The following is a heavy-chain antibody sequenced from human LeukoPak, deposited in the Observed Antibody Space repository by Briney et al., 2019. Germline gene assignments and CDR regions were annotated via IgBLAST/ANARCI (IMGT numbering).Heavy chain of an antibody. J-gene: IGHJ4*02. CDR3: ARGDFCSGGSCLLY. CDR1: GGSISSYY. V-gene: IGHV4-59*01. D-gene: IGHD2-15*01. CDR2: TYYSGST. Sequence: SETLSLTCTVSGGSISSYYWSWIRQPPGKGLEWIGYTYYSGSTNYSPSLKSRVTISVDTSNNQSSLKLSSVTAADTAVYYCARGDFCSGGSCLLYWGQGTLVTVSS.